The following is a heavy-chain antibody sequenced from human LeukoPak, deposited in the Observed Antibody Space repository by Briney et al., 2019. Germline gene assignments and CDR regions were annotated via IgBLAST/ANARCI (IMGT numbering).Heavy chain of an antibody. V-gene: IGHV3-23*01. CDR1: GFTFSSYA. Sequence: RTGGSLRLSCAASGFTFSSYAMSWVRQAPGKGLEWVSAISGSGGSTYYADSVKGRFTISRDNSKNTLYLQMNSLRAEDTAVYYCAKDALVGVRLWSSNWFDPWGQGTLVTVSS. CDR3: AKDALVGVRLWSSNWFDP. J-gene: IGHJ5*02. D-gene: IGHD2-8*02. CDR2: ISGSGGST.